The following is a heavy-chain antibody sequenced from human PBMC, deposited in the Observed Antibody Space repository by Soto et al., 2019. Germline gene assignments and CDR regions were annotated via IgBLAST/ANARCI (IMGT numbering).Heavy chain of an antibody. CDR3: AKGSHLLYDSMEV. CDR2: ISWNSVSI. Sequence: QPGGSLRLSCAASGFTFDDYAMHWVRQAPGKGLEWVSGISWNSVSIVYADSVKGRFTISRDNAKNSLYLQMNSLRAEDTALYYCAKGSHLLYDSMEVWGQGTTVTVSS. CDR1: GFTFDDYA. D-gene: IGHD3-3*01. J-gene: IGHJ6*02. V-gene: IGHV3-9*01.